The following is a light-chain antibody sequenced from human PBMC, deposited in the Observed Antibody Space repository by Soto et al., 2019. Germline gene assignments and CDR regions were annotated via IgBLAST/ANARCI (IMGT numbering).Light chain of an antibody. CDR2: DVS. V-gene: IGLV2-14*01. CDR1: SSDVGGSNY. CDR3: SSYTSSSTLYV. J-gene: IGLJ1*01. Sequence: QSPLTQPASVSGTPGQSITISCTGTSSDVGGSNYVSWYQQHPGKAPKLMIYDVSNRPSGVSNRFSGSKSGNTASLTISGLQAEDEADYYCSSYTSSSTLYVFGTGTKLTVL.